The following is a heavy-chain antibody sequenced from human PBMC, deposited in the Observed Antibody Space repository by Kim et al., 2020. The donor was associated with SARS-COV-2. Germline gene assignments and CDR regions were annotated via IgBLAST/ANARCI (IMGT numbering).Heavy chain of an antibody. D-gene: IGHD3-10*01. Sequence: GGSLRLSCAASGFTFSSYSMNWVRQAPGKGLEWVSSISSSSSYIYYADSVKGRFTISRDNAKNSLYLQMNSLRAEDTAVYYCARSWFGELFFKGWYFDLWGRGTLVTVSS. CDR1: GFTFSSYS. V-gene: IGHV3-21*01. CDR3: ARSWFGELFFKGWYFDL. CDR2: ISSSSSYI. J-gene: IGHJ2*01.